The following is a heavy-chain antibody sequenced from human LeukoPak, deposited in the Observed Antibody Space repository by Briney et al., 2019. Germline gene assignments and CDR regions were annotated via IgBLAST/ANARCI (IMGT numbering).Heavy chain of an antibody. CDR3: ARGGSSWSYAMDV. CDR2: IYYNGST. J-gene: IGHJ6*02. Sequence: SETLSLTCTVSGGSISSSSYYWGWIRQPPGKGLEWIGSIYYNGSTYYNPSLKSRVTISVDTSKNQFSLKLSSVTAADTAVYYCARGGSSWSYAMDVWGQGTTVTVSS. D-gene: IGHD6-13*01. CDR1: GGSISSSSYY. V-gene: IGHV4-39*07.